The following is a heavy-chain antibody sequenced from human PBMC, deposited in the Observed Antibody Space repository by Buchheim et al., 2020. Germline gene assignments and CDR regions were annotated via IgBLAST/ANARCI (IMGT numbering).Heavy chain of an antibody. J-gene: IGHJ5*02. D-gene: IGHD3-10*01. CDR1: GFTFSSYG. V-gene: IGHV3-30*18. Sequence: QVQLVESGGGVVQPGRSLRLSCAASGFTFSSYGMHWVRQAPGKGLEWVAVKSYDGSNKYYADSVKGRFTISRDNSKNKLYLQMNSLRAEDTAVYYCAKDTTKDGSGSYGVDPWGQGTL. CDR2: KSYDGSNK. CDR3: AKDTTKDGSGSYGVDP.